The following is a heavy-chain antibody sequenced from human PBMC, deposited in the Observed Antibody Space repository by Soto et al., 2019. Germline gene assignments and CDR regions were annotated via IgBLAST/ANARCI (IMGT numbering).Heavy chain of an antibody. Sequence: ASVKVSCKASGFTFTGHYIHWVRQAPGQGLEWMGWINPNSGGTSYAQKFQGRVTMTRDTSITTAYMELSSLRSEDTAVYYCARGTYRYVWGSYRYTDRAQTDYWGQGTLVNVSS. D-gene: IGHD3-16*02. CDR2: INPNSGGT. J-gene: IGHJ4*02. V-gene: IGHV1-2*02. CDR1: GFTFTGHY. CDR3: ARGTYRYVWGSYRYTDRAQTDY.